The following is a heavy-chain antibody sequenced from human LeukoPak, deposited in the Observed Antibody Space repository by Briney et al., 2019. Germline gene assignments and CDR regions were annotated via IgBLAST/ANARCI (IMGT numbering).Heavy chain of an antibody. CDR1: GGTFSSYA. D-gene: IGHD3-22*01. Sequence: GASVKVSCKASGGTFSSYAISWVRQAPGQGLEWMGGIIPIFSTANYAQKFQGRVTITTDESTSTAYMELSSLRSEDTAVYYCAREGLTYYYDSSGYSDEPLFDYWGQGTLVTVSS. CDR3: AREGLTYYYDSSGYSDEPLFDY. J-gene: IGHJ4*02. V-gene: IGHV1-69*05. CDR2: IIPIFSTA.